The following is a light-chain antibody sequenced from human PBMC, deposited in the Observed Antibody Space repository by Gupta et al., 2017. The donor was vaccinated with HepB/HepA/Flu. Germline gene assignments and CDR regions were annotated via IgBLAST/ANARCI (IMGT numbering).Light chain of an antibody. Sequence: EIVMTQFPATLSVSPGERATLSCRASQSVNNHLAWYQQKPGQPPRLLIYGASTRATGIPARFSGSESGTDFTLTISSLQSEDFAVYYCQQDDIWPLTFGGGTMVEIK. CDR2: GAS. CDR1: QSVNNH. V-gene: IGKV3D-15*01. J-gene: IGKJ4*01. CDR3: QQDDIWPLT.